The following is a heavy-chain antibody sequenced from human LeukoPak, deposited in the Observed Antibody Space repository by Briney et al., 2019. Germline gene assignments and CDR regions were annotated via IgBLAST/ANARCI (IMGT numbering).Heavy chain of an antibody. V-gene: IGHV3-11*01. CDR2: ISNSGSTI. CDR3: ARYSRGSVDAFDI. CDR1: GFTFSDYY. D-gene: IGHD3-22*01. J-gene: IGHJ3*02. Sequence: GGSLRLSCAASGFTFSDYYMSWIRQAPGKGLEWVSYISNSGSTIYYADSVKGRFTISRDNAKNSLYLQMNSLRAEDTAVYYCARYSRGSVDAFDIWGQGTMVTVSS.